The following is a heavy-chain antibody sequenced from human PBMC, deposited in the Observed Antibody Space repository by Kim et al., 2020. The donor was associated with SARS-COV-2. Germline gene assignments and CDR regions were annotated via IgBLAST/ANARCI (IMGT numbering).Heavy chain of an antibody. CDR1: GYTLTELS. D-gene: IGHD3-9*01. CDR3: ATEKWGSDYDILTGYFY. Sequence: ASVKVSCKVSGYTLTELSMHWVRQAPGKGLEWMGGFDPEDGETIYAQKFQGRVTMTEDTSTDTAYMELSSLRSEDTAVYYCATEKWGSDYDILTGYFYWGQGTLVTVSS. V-gene: IGHV1-24*01. CDR2: FDPEDGET. J-gene: IGHJ4*02.